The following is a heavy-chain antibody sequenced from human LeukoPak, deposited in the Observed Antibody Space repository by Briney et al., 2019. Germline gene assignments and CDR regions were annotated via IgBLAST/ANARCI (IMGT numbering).Heavy chain of an antibody. CDR2: INSDGSRT. CDR3: ARGSWSAADTNIDY. CDR1: GFTLSTYW. D-gene: IGHD6-13*01. Sequence: GGSLKLSCAASGFTLSTYWMHWVRQGPGKGLVWVSCINSDGSRTTYADSVKGRFTISRDNAKNTLYLQMNTLRVEDTAVYYCARGSWSAADTNIDYWGQGTLVTVSS. J-gene: IGHJ4*02. V-gene: IGHV3-74*01.